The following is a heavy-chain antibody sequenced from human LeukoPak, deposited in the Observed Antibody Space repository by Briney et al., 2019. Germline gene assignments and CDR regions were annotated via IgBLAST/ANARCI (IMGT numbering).Heavy chain of an antibody. CDR1: GFTFSNYA. J-gene: IGHJ4*02. CDR2: ITGSGGNT. D-gene: IGHD3-9*01. CDR3: AKWGDYDVLTGYYVSDY. V-gene: IGHV3-23*01. Sequence: GGSLRLSCAASGFTFSNYAMSWVRQAPGKGLDWVSAITGSGGNTYYADSVKGRFTISRDNSKNTLCLQMNSLRAEDTAVYYCAKWGDYDVLTGYYVSDYWGQGALVTVSS.